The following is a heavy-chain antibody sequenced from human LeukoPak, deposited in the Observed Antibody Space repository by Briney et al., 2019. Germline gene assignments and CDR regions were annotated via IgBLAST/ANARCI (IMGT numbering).Heavy chain of an antibody. CDR1: GFTISSYS. Sequence: GGSLRLSCAASGFTISSYSMNWVRQAPGKGLEWVSSISSSSSYIYYADSVKGRFTISRDNAKNSLYLQMNSLRAEDTAVYYCARDISSGDVDIVAIDAFDIWGQGTMVTVSS. J-gene: IGHJ3*02. CDR3: ARDISSGDVDIVAIDAFDI. V-gene: IGHV3-21*01. CDR2: ISSSSSYI. D-gene: IGHD5-12*01.